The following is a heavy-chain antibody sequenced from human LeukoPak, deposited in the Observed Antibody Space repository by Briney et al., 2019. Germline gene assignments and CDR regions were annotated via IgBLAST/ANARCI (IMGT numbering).Heavy chain of an antibody. J-gene: IGHJ6*03. CDR2: ISGSGGST. Sequence: GGSLRLSCAASGFTFSSYAMSWVRQAPGKGLEWVSAISGSGGSTYYADSVKGRFTISRDNSKNTLYMQMNSLRAEDTAVYYCAKCGIAAAGWGPYYYYMDVWGKGTTVTVSS. D-gene: IGHD6-13*01. CDR3: AKCGIAAAGWGPYYYYMDV. CDR1: GFTFSSYA. V-gene: IGHV3-23*01.